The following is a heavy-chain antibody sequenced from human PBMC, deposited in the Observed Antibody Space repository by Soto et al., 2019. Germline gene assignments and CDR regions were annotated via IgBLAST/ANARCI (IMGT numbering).Heavy chain of an antibody. CDR3: ARHVYRGSSGEYYFDY. D-gene: IGHD6-6*01. Sequence: SETLSLTCTVSGGSISSSSYYWGWIRQPPGKGLEWIGSIYYSGSTYYNPSLKSRVTISVDTSKNQFSLKLSSVTAADTAVYYCARHVYRGSSGEYYFDYWGQGTLVTVSS. CDR1: GGSISSSSYY. V-gene: IGHV4-39*01. J-gene: IGHJ4*02. CDR2: IYYSGST.